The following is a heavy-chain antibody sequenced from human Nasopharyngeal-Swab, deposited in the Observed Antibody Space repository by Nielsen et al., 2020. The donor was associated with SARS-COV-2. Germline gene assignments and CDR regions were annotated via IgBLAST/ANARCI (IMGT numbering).Heavy chain of an antibody. V-gene: IGHV4-34*01. CDR2: INHSGST. CDR3: ARTGAGTTVPTH. Sequence: SETLSLTCAVYGGSFSGYYWSWIRQPPGKGLEWIGEINHSGSTNYNPSLKGRVTISVDTSKNQFSLKLSSVTAADTAVYYCARTGAGTTVPTHWGQGTLVTVSS. D-gene: IGHD4-17*01. J-gene: IGHJ4*02. CDR1: GGSFSGYY.